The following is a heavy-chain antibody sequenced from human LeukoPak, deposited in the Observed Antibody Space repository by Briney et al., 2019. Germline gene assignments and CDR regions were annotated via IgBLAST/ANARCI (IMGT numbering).Heavy chain of an antibody. D-gene: IGHD5-24*01. J-gene: IGHJ3*01. CDR2: IYSGGST. V-gene: IGHV3-53*01. CDR1: GFTVSSNY. CDR3: TKADGYNYWDAFDV. Sequence: GGSLRLSCAASGFTVSSNYMSWVRQAPGKGLEWVSLIYSGGSTYYADSVKGRFTISRDNSKNTLDLQMNSLRAEDTAVYYCTKADGYNYWDAFDVWGQGTMVTVSS.